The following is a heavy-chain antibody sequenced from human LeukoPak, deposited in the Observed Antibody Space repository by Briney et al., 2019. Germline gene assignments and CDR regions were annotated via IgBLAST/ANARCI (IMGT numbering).Heavy chain of an antibody. Sequence: GGSLRLSCAASGFTFDDYGMSWVRQAPGKGLEWVSGISWNGGSTGYADSVKGRFTISRDNAKNSLYLQMNSLRAEDTALYYCARARWIQLWLSGFDYWGQGTLVTVSS. V-gene: IGHV3-20*04. CDR1: GFTFDDYG. CDR2: ISWNGGST. D-gene: IGHD5-18*01. J-gene: IGHJ4*02. CDR3: ARARWIQLWLSGFDY.